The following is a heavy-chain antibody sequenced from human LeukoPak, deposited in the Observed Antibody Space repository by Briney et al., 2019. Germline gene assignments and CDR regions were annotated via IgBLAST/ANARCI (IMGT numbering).Heavy chain of an antibody. V-gene: IGHV3-66*01. CDR1: GFTFSISA. J-gene: IGHJ4*02. CDR3: ARAFRDYYGSGSYLF. Sequence: GGSLRLSCAASGFTFSISAMSWVRQAPGKGLEWVSVIYSGGSTYYADSVKGRFTISRDNSKNTLYLQMNSLRAEDTAVYYCARAFRDYYGSGSYLFWGQGTLVTVSS. CDR2: IYSGGST. D-gene: IGHD3-10*01.